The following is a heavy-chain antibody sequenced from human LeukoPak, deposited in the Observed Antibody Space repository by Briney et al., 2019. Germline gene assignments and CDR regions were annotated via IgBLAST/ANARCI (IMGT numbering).Heavy chain of an antibody. CDR3: ARGNPYYDFWSGPNYYYYMDV. CDR2: MNPNSGNT. V-gene: IGHV1-8*02. CDR1: GYTFTSYD. Sequence: GASVTVSCKASGYTFTSYDMNWVRQAPGQGLEWMGWMNPNSGNTGYAQKFQGRVTMTRNTSISTAYMELSSLRSEDTTVYYCARGNPYYDFWSGPNYYYYMDVWGKGTTVTVSS. D-gene: IGHD3-3*01. J-gene: IGHJ6*03.